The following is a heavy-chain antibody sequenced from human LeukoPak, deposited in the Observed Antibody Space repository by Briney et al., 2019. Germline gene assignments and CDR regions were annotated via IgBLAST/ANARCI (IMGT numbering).Heavy chain of an antibody. V-gene: IGHV3-53*01. CDR3: ARDGFSSGYPYDAFDI. J-gene: IGHJ3*02. CDR2: IYSGGST. Sequence: GGSLRLSCAASGFTIGGFAMTWVRQAPGKGLEWVSVIYSGGSTYYADSVKGRFTISRDNSKNTLYLQMNSLRAEDTAVYYCARDGFSSGYPYDAFDIWGQGTMVTVSS. CDR1: GFTIGGFA. D-gene: IGHD3-22*01.